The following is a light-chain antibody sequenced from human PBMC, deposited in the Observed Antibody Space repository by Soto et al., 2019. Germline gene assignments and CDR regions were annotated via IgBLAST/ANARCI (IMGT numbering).Light chain of an antibody. Sequence: EIVMTQSPDSLAVSLGERATINFKCSQIFLYSADNKNYLTWYQQKPGQPPKLLIYWASTRESGVPDRFSGSGSGTDFTLTISSLQAEDVAVYYCQQYYITPLTFGGGTKVDIK. J-gene: IGKJ4*01. CDR1: QIFLYSADNKNY. V-gene: IGKV4-1*01. CDR3: QQYYITPLT. CDR2: WAS.